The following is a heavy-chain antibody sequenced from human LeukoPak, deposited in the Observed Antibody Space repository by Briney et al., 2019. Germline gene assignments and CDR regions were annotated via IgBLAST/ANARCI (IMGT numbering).Heavy chain of an antibody. CDR3: ARAPPYSSSYLNDY. Sequence: WETLSLTCAVSGVSISGYYWSWIRQPPGKGLEWIGYIYYSGSTNYNPSLKSRVTITVDTSKNQFSLKLSSVTAADTAVYYCARAPPYSSSYLNDYWGQGTLVTVSS. J-gene: IGHJ4*02. CDR2: IYYSGST. V-gene: IGHV4-59*01. D-gene: IGHD6-6*01. CDR1: GVSISGYY.